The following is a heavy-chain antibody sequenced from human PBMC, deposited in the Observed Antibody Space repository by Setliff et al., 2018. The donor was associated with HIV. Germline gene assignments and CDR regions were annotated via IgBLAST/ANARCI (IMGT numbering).Heavy chain of an antibody. CDR2: ISYDSRFI. CDR1: GFTFSNYN. CDR3: ARDRASSGYYARFDH. V-gene: IGHV3-21*01. J-gene: IGHJ4*02. D-gene: IGHD3-22*01. Sequence: PGESLRLSCAASGFTFSNYNMNWVRQAPGKGLEWVSSISYDSRFIYHADSMKGRFTISRDNAKKLVYLQMNSLRAEDTAIYYCARDRASSGYYARFDHWGQGTLVTVSS.